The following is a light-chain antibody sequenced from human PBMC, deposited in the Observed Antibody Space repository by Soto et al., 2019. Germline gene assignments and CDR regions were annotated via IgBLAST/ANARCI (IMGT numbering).Light chain of an antibody. J-gene: IGLJ1*01. V-gene: IGLV2-14*01. CDR1: RSDVGGYKY. CDR3: SSYTSSSTLYV. CDR2: EVS. Sequence: SALTQPASVSGSPGQSITSSCTGTRSDVGGYKYVSWYQQHPGKAPKLMIYEVSNRPSGVSNRFSGSKSGNTASLTISGLQAEDEADYYCSSYTSSSTLYVFGTGTKVTVL.